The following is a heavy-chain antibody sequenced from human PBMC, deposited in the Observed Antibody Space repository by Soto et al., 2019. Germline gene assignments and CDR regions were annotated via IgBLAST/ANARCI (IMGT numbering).Heavy chain of an antibody. CDR1: GFTFSSNW. J-gene: IGHJ3*02. V-gene: IGHV3-74*01. Sequence: GGSLRLSCAASGFTFSSNWMHWVRQAPGKGLVWVSRINNDGSSTRYAEPGKGRFTISRDNAKSTLHLQMDSLRVEDTAVYYCARTFITYFDSGSYLHDAFDIWGQGTMVTVSS. CDR2: INNDGSST. D-gene: IGHD3-10*01. CDR3: ARTFITYFDSGSYLHDAFDI.